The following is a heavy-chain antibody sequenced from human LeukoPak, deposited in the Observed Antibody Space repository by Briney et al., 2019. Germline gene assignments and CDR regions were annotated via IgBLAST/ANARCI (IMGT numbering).Heavy chain of an antibody. CDR1: GFTFSSYA. V-gene: IGHV3-23*01. Sequence: GGSLRLSCAASGFTFSSYAMSWVRQAPGKGLEWVSVISGSGDSTYYIDSVKGRFTISRDNSKSTLYLQMNSLRAEDTAVYYCAKDPFPGRLGAFDYWGQGTLVTVSS. J-gene: IGHJ4*02. CDR3: AKDPFPGRLGAFDY. D-gene: IGHD1-26*01. CDR2: ISGSGDST.